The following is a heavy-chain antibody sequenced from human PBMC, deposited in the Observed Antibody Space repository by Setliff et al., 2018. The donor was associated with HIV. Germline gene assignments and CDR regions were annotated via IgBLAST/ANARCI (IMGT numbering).Heavy chain of an antibody. Sequence: GGSLRLSCAASGLTFSNYWMNWVRQAPGRGLEWVANIKQDGSEEYYVDSVKGRFTISRDNAKNSLSLQMNSLRAEDTAVYYCARDLATTSFDYWGQGTLVTVSS. D-gene: IGHD1-26*01. CDR1: GLTFSNYW. J-gene: IGHJ4*02. CDR2: IKQDGSEE. CDR3: ARDLATTSFDY. V-gene: IGHV3-7*01.